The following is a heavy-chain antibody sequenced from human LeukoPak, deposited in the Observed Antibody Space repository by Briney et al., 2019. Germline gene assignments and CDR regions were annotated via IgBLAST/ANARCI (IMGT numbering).Heavy chain of an antibody. CDR1: GFTFSSYW. D-gene: IGHD4-23*01. V-gene: IGHV3-48*02. J-gene: IGHJ4*02. CDR3: ARDLNSVVTLGY. CDR2: ISTSGSTI. Sequence: GGSLRLSCAASGFTFSSYWMSWVRQAPGRGLEWVSYISTSGSTIYYADSVKGRFTISRDNAKNSLSLQMNSLRDEDTAVYYCARDLNSVVTLGYWGQGTLVTVSS.